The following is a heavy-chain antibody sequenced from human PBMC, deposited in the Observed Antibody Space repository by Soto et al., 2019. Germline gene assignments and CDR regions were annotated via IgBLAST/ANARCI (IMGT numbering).Heavy chain of an antibody. CDR2: IYYSGST. CDR3: ARVWQQWPSGLDV. J-gene: IGHJ6*02. D-gene: IGHD6-19*01. CDR1: CGSVSSGSYY. V-gene: IGHV4-61*01. Sequence: KPSETLSLTCTVSCGSVSSGSYYWSWIRQPPGKGLEWIGYIYYSGSTNYNPSLKSRVTISVDTSKNQFSLKLSSVTAADTAVYYCARVWQQWPSGLDVWGQGTTVTVSS.